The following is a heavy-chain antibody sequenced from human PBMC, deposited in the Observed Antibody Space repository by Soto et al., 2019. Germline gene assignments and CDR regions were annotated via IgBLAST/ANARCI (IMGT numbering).Heavy chain of an antibody. CDR2: ITNRATGDTT. J-gene: IGHJ4*02. D-gene: IGHD1-20*01. Sequence: PGGSLRLSCTASGFSVSDHFMDWVRQTPGKGLEWVAQITNRATGDTTFYAASVKDRFTVSRDDWRNSLYLQMNSLKSEDTAVYYCASSITQMLTDWGQGTLVAVAS. CDR3: ASSITQMLTD. V-gene: IGHV3-72*01. CDR1: GFSVSDHF.